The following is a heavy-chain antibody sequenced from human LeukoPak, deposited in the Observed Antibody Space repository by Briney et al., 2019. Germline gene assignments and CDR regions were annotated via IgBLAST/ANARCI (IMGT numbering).Heavy chain of an antibody. D-gene: IGHD3-9*01. V-gene: IGHV4-34*01. J-gene: IGHJ5*02. CDR3: ARGNYYDILTGYYSPNWFDP. CDR2: INHSGST. CDR1: GGSFGGYY. Sequence: SETLSLTCAVYGGSFGGYYWSWIRQPPGKGLEWIGEINHSGSTNYNPSLKSRVTVSVDTSKNQFSLKLSSVTAADTAVYYCARGNYYDILTGYYSPNWFDPWGQGTLVTVSS.